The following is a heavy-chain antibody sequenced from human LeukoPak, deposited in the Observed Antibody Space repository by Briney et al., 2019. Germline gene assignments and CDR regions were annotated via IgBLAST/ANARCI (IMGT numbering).Heavy chain of an antibody. CDR2: IYSGGST. J-gene: IGHJ3*02. CDR1: GFTVSSNY. V-gene: IGHV3-53*01. CDR3: AKFASTNCCQSAFDI. Sequence: PGGSLRLSCAASGFTVSSNYMSWVRQAPGKGLEWVSVIYSGGSTYYADSVKGRFTISRDNSKNTLYLQMNSLRAEDTAVYYCAKFASTNCCQSAFDIWGQGTMVTVSS. D-gene: IGHD2-2*01.